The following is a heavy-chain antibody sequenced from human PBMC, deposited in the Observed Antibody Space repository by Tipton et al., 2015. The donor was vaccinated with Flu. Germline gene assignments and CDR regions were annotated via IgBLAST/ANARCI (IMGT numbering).Heavy chain of an antibody. D-gene: IGHD3-22*01. Sequence: TLSLTCAVSGVSISSSHWWSWVRQPPGKGLEWVGEVYGSGTNSNYNPSLKNRLTISVDKSKNQVSLQLTSVTAADTAVYYCARYIPDSRGFDYWGQGILVTVSS. CDR1: GVSISSSHW. J-gene: IGHJ4*02. CDR3: ARYIPDSRGFDY. CDR2: VYGSGTNS. V-gene: IGHV4-4*02.